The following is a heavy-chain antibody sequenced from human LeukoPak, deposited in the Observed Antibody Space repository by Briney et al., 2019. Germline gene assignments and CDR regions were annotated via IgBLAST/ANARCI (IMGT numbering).Heavy chain of an antibody. V-gene: IGHV4-38-2*01. J-gene: IGHJ3*02. Sequence: SETLSLTCAVSGYSISSGYYWGWIRQPPGKGLEWIGSIYHSGSTYYNPSLKSRVTISVDTSKNQFSLKLSSVTAADTAVYYCARALGAFDIWGQGTMVTVSS. CDR2: IYHSGST. CDR3: ARALGAFDI. CDR1: GYSISSGYY.